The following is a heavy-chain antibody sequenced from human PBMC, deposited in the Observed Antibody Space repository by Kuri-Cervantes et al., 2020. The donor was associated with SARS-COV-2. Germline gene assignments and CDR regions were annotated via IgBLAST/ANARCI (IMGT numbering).Heavy chain of an antibody. CDR2: IHYSGST. D-gene: IGHD2-15*01. CDR1: GGSISSTYY. J-gene: IGHJ4*02. V-gene: IGHV4-39*01. Sequence: SETLSLTCTVSGGSISSTYYWGWVRQPPGKGLEWIGSIHYSGSTYYNPSLKSRVTMSVDTSKNQFSLKLSSVTAADTAVYYCAWGSGGSSQTYWGQGTLVTVSS. CDR3: AWGSGGSSQTY.